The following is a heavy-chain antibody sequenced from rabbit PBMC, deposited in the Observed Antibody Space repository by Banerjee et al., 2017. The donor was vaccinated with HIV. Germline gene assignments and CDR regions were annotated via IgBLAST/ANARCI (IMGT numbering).Heavy chain of an antibody. D-gene: IGHD2-1*01. CDR3: VRVSPIATMTMVILDWLDL. J-gene: IGHJ5*01. V-gene: IGHV1S40*01. CDR2: IYGGSSGST. Sequence: QSLEESGGDLVKPGASLTLTCKASGFSFSSSYYMCWVRQAPGKGLEWIACIYGGSSGSTYYASWVNGRFTISSHNAQNTLYLQLNSLTAADTATYFCVRVSPIATMTMVILDWLDLWGQGTLVTDS. CDR1: GFSFSSSYY.